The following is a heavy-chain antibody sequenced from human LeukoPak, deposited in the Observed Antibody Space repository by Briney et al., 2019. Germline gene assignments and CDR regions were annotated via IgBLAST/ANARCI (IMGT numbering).Heavy chain of an antibody. V-gene: IGHV1-18*01. J-gene: IGHJ4*02. Sequence: GASVKVSCKASGYTYTNYGISWVRQAPGQGLEWMGWISGYNGHTNYAQKLQGRVTMTTHTSTSTAYMELRSLRSDDTAVYYCARAGHRKYYYDNAYDYWGQGTLVTVFS. D-gene: IGHD3-22*01. CDR2: ISGYNGHT. CDR3: ARAGHRKYYYDNAYDY. CDR1: GYTYTNYG.